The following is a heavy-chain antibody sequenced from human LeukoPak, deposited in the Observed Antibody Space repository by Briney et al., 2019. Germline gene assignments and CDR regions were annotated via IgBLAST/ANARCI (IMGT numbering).Heavy chain of an antibody. J-gene: IGHJ5*02. Sequence: GRTLRLSCAASGFTFSSSGMSWVRQAPGKGLEWVSTISASGDNTYYADSVKGRFTISRDNSKNTLYLQMNSLRAEDTAVYYCAREYWFDPWGQGTLVTVSS. CDR1: GFTFSSSG. CDR2: ISASGDNT. CDR3: AREYWFDP. V-gene: IGHV3-23*01.